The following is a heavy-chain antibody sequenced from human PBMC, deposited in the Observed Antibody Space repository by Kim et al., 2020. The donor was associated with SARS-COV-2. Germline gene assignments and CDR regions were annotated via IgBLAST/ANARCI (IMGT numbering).Heavy chain of an antibody. Sequence: TSYNPSLKSRITISVDTSKNQFSLKLSSVTAADTAVYYCARVIRGDYMDVWGKGTTVTVSS. CDR3: ARVIRGDYMDV. V-gene: IGHV4-31*02. J-gene: IGHJ6*03. CDR2: T.